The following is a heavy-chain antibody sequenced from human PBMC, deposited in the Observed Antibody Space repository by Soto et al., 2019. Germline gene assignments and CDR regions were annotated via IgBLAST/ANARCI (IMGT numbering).Heavy chain of an antibody. CDR1: GDSLSIYY. CDR2: IHYSGST. V-gene: IGHV4-59*01. J-gene: IGHJ4*02. Sequence: QVQLRESGPRLVKPSETLSLTCTVSGDSLSIYYWTWVRQTPGKGLEWIGYIHYSGSTNYNASLKSRVTMSLDTSNNQFSLRLTSLTAADTALYYCARKYSGFDYWGQGVLVTVSS. CDR3: ARKYSGFDY. D-gene: IGHD2-21*01.